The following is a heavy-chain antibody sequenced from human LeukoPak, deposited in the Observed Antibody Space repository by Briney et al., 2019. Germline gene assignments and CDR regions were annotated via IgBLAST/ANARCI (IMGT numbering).Heavy chain of an antibody. D-gene: IGHD1-26*01. CDR3: AKSDRYSGSPPGWWFDP. CDR1: GFTFDDYA. V-gene: IGHV3-9*01. J-gene: IGHJ5*02. Sequence: GGSLRLSCAASGFTFDDYAMHWVRQAPGKGLEWVSGISWNSGSIGYADSVKGRFTVSRDNAKNSLYLQMNSLRAEDTALYYCAKSDRYSGSPPGWWFDPWGQGTLVTVSS. CDR2: ISWNSGSI.